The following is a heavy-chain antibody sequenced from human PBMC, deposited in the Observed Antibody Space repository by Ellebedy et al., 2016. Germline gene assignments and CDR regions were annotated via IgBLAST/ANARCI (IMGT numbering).Heavy chain of an antibody. CDR3: YYGHYSGY. CDR1: GLTVSSFF. CDR2: MRGDGAKT. V-gene: IGHV3-23*01. D-gene: IGHD4-17*01. J-gene: IGHJ4*02. Sequence: GESLKISXAPSGLTVSSFFMGWVRQAPGKGLEWVSTMRGDGAKTHLADSVKGRFTMSRDIPKNTVYLQMDSLRAADTAVYYCYYGHYSGYWGQGTLVTVSS.